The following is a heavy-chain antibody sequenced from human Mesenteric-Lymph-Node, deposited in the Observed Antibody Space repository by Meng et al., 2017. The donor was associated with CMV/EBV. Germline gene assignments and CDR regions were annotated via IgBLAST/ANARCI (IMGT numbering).Heavy chain of an antibody. V-gene: IGHV3-11*01. Sequence: GESLKISCAASGFYFGHYYMTWVRQAPGKGLECIAYISSSGSTIYYADSVKGRFTISRDNAKNALYLQMNSLRAEDTAVYYCAKNPRSGSYPYYFDYWGQGTLVTVSS. CDR1: GFYFGHYY. CDR2: ISSSGSTI. J-gene: IGHJ4*02. CDR3: AKNPRSGSYPYYFDY. D-gene: IGHD1-26*01.